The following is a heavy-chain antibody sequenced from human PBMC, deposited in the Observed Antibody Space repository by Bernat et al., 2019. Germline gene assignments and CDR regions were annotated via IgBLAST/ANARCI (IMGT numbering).Heavy chain of an antibody. CDR2: IHHSGST. V-gene: IGHV4-34*01. D-gene: IGHD3-10*01. CDR1: GGSFSGYY. CDR3: ARGVIPPTRTMVRGAKYFQH. Sequence: QVQLQQWGAGLLKPSETLSLTCAVYGGSFSGYYRSWIRQPPGKWLEWIAEIHHSGSTNYNPSLKSRVTITVDTSKKQCTLKLSAGAAADTGEYDCARGVIPPTRTMVRGAKYFQHWGQGTLVNVSS. J-gene: IGHJ1*01.